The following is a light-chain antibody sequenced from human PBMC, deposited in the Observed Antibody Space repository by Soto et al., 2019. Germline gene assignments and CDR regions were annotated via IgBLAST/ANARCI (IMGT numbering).Light chain of an antibody. J-gene: IGKJ4*01. CDR2: DAS. CDR1: QTISSW. V-gene: IGKV1-5*01. Sequence: DVQMTQSPSTVSGSVGDRVTITCRASQTISSWLAWYQQKPGTAPKLLIFDASRLESGVPSRFSGSASGTEFTLTISSLQPDDFATYYCQQYDNYPLTFGGGTKADI. CDR3: QQYDNYPLT.